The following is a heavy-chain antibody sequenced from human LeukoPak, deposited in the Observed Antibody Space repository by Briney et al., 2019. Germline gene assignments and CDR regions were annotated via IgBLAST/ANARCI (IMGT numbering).Heavy chain of an antibody. Sequence: GGSLRLSCAASGFTFSNAWMSWVRQAPGKGLEWVGRIKSKTDGGTTDYAAPVKGRLTISRDDSKNTLYLQMNSLKTEDTAVYYCTTEEVGPYDFWSGYYLYYGMDVWGQGTTVTVSS. J-gene: IGHJ6*02. CDR1: GFTFSNAW. CDR2: IKSKTDGGTT. D-gene: IGHD3-3*01. CDR3: TTEEVGPYDFWSGYYLYYGMDV. V-gene: IGHV3-15*01.